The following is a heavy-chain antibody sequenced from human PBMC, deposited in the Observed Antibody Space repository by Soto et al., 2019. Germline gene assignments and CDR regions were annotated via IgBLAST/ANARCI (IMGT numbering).Heavy chain of an antibody. J-gene: IGHJ6*02. CDR1: GGTFSSYA. V-gene: IGHV1-69*12. CDR2: IIPIFGTA. Sequence: QVQLVQSGAEVKKPGSSVKVSCKASGGTFSSYAISWVRQAPGQGLEWMGGIIPIFGTADYAQKFQGRVTITADESTSTAYLELTSRRSQDTAVYYRSRHYDSSACYYYGVDVLGQGATVTASS. CDR3: SRHYDSSACYYYGVDV. D-gene: IGHD3-22*01.